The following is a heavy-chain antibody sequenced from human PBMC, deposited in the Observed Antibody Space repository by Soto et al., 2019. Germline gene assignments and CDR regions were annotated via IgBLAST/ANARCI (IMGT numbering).Heavy chain of an antibody. CDR3: AKANGDYVPKYFQH. CDR1: GFTFSFYT. V-gene: IGHV3-23*01. D-gene: IGHD4-17*01. J-gene: IGHJ1*01. CDR2: ISGSGGST. Sequence: GGSLRLSCTASGFTFSFYTMNWVRQAPGKGLEWVSAISGSGGSTYYADSVKGRFTISRDNSKNTLYLQMNSLRAEDTAVYYCAKANGDYVPKYFQHWGQGTLVTVSS.